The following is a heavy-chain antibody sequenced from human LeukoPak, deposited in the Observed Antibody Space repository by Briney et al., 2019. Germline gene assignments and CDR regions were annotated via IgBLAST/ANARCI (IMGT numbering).Heavy chain of an antibody. D-gene: IGHD2-2*01. CDR2: IKSKTDGGTT. CDR1: GFTFDDYG. CDR3: TTLYCSSTSCSGW. V-gene: IGHV3-15*01. J-gene: IGHJ4*02. Sequence: GGSLRLSCAASGFTFDDYGMSWVRQAPGKGLEWVGRIKSKTDGGTTDYAAPVKGRFTISRDDSKNTLYLQMNSLKTEDTAVYYCTTLYCSSTSCSGWWGQGTLVTVSS.